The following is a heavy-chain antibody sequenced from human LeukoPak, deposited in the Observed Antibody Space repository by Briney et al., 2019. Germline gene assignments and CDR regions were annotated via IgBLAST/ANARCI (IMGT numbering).Heavy chain of an antibody. Sequence: PGGSLRLSCTTSGFSFSTYWMTWVRQAPGKGLEWVANINQDESEQSYVDSVKGRFTISRDNAKESLYLQMDSLRVEDTAVYYCARMPAEERYCSDDVCYRSDYFDYWGQGALVTVSS. D-gene: IGHD2-8*01. CDR2: INQDESEQ. J-gene: IGHJ4*02. CDR1: GFSFSTYW. V-gene: IGHV3-7*01. CDR3: ARMPAEERYCSDDVCYRSDYFDY.